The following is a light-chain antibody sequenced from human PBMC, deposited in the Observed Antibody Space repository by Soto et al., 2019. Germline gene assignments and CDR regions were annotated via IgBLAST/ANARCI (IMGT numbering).Light chain of an antibody. CDR2: GAR. J-gene: IGKJ4*01. CDR1: QSVSSY. Sequence: EVVLTQSPATLSLSPGERATLSCRASQSVSSYLAWYQQKPGQAPRLLIYGARTRATGVPDRFSASGSGTEFTLTISRLEPEDFAVYYCQQYGSSPLTFGRGTKVDIK. V-gene: IGKV3-20*01. CDR3: QQYGSSPLT.